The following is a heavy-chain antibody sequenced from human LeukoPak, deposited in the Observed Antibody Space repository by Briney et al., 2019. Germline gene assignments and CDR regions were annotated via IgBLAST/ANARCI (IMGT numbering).Heavy chain of an antibody. CDR1: GGSISSSSYY. Sequence: PSETLSLTCTVSGGSISSSSYYWGWIRQPPGKGLEWIGSIYYSGSTYYNPSLKSRVTISVDTSKNQFSLKLSSVTAADTAVYYCARHGFVEIFGVGRGDYYYMDVWAKGTTVTVSS. D-gene: IGHD3-3*01. J-gene: IGHJ6*03. CDR3: ARHGFVEIFGVGRGDYYYMDV. CDR2: IYYSGST. V-gene: IGHV4-39*01.